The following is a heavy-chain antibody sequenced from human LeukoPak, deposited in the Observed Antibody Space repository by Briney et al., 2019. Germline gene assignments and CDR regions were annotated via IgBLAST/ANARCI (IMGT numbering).Heavy chain of an antibody. D-gene: IGHD6-19*01. CDR1: GYTFTGYY. V-gene: IGHV1-18*04. J-gene: IGHJ4*02. Sequence: VASVKVSCRASGYTFTGYYMHWVRQAPGQGLEWMGWISAYNGNTNYAQKLQGRVTMTTDTSTSTAYMELRSLRSDDTAVYYCARSPKSIAVAGTGFDYWGQGTLVTVSS. CDR3: ARSPKSIAVAGTGFDY. CDR2: ISAYNGNT.